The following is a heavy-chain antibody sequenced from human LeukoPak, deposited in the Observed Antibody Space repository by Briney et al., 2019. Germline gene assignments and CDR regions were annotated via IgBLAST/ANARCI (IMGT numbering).Heavy chain of an antibody. CDR3: AILIAVAGPATFY. CDR1: GFTFSSYA. Sequence: PGGSLRLSCAASGFTFSSYAMSWVRQAPGKGLQWVSSISGSGDSTYYADFVKGRFTISRDNSNNTLYLQMNSLRAEDTAVYYCAILIAVAGPATFYWGQGTLVTVSS. CDR2: ISGSGDST. V-gene: IGHV3-23*01. D-gene: IGHD6-19*01. J-gene: IGHJ4*02.